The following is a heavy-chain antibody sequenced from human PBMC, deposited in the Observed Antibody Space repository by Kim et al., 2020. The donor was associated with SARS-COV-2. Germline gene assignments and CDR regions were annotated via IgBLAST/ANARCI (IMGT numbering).Heavy chain of an antibody. Sequence: SGPTLVKPTQTLTLTCTLSGFSLSTRGVGVSWIRQPPGKALEWLAIIYWDDDKRYSPSLKSRLTITKDTSRNQVVLTMTNMDPVDTATYYCAHSGKIAVRGTTDYYGMDVWGQGTTVTVSS. CDR3: AHSGKIAVRGTTDYYGMDV. CDR1: GFSLSTRGVG. D-gene: IGHD6-6*01. J-gene: IGHJ6*02. V-gene: IGHV2-5*02. CDR2: IYWDDDK.